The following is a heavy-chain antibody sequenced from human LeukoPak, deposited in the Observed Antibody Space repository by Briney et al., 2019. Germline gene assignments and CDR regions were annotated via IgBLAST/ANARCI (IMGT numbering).Heavy chain of an antibody. V-gene: IGHV3-23*01. J-gene: IGHJ4*02. D-gene: IGHD6-19*01. CDR3: AKDIPGYSSGWYISLPGY. Sequence: GGSLRLSCAASGCCFSSYAMSWVRQAPGKGLEWVSSVSGSGGSTYYADSVKGRFTISRDNSKNTLYLQMNSLRAEDTAVYYCAKDIPGYSSGWYISLPGYWGQGTLVTVSS. CDR2: VSGSGGST. CDR1: GCCFSSYA.